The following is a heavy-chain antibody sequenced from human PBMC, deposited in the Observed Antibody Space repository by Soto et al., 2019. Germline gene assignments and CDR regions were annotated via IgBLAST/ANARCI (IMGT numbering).Heavy chain of an antibody. Sequence: SQTLSLTCALSGDSVSRKRAGWSWIRQSPSGGLEWLGRTYYRSKWYNDYPVSGKGRITTNTDTAKNQFSLQLNSVTPEATAVYDCARDPIDGEFEHWGQGTPVTVSS. V-gene: IGHV6-1*01. CDR2: TYYRSKWYN. CDR3: ARDPIDGEFEH. CDR1: GDSVSRKRAG. D-gene: IGHD3-3*01. J-gene: IGHJ4*02.